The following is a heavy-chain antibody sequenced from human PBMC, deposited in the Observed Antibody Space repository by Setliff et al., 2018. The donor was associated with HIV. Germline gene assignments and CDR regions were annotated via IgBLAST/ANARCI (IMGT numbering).Heavy chain of an antibody. Sequence: PSETLSLTCTVSGGSISSNYWSWIRQPPGKGLEWNGYLYYSGSTNYNPSLKSRVIISVDTSKNQFTLNHSSVTPADTAVYYCARDYGYTYGYTFFDSWGQGTLVTVSS. V-gene: IGHV4-59*01. D-gene: IGHD5-18*01. CDR2: LYYSGST. J-gene: IGHJ4*02. CDR1: GGSISSNY. CDR3: ARDYGYTYGYTFFDS.